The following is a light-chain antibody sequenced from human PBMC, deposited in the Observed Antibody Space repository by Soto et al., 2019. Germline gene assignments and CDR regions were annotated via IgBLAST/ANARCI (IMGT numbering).Light chain of an antibody. CDR1: SSXVGGYNY. V-gene: IGLV2-14*01. CDR3: SSYTSSSTLV. CDR2: GVT. J-gene: IGLJ2*01. Sequence: QSVLTQPASVSGSPGQSITIPCTGXSSXVGGYNYVSWYQHHPGKAPKLMIYGVTNRPSGVSNRFSGSKSGNMASLTISGLQAEGEADYYCSSYTSSSTLVFGGGTKLTVL.